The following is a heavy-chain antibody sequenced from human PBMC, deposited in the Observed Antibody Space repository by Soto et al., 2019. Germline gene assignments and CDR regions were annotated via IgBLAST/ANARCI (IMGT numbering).Heavy chain of an antibody. D-gene: IGHD2-15*01. CDR1: GFTFSDHY. CDR2: IRNKANSYAT. CDR3: DRVPLVAGAAAPPGWFDP. J-gene: IGHJ5*02. V-gene: IGHV3-72*01. Sequence: EMQLVESGGGLVQPGGSLRLSCAASGFTFSDHYMDWVRQAPGKGLEWVGRIRNKANSYATEYAASVKGRFTISRDDSKNSLSLQMNSLSTEDTAVYYCDRVPLVAGAAAPPGWFDPWGQGTLVTVSS.